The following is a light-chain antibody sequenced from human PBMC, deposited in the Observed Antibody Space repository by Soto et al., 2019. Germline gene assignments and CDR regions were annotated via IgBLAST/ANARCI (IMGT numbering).Light chain of an antibody. J-gene: IGKJ5*01. CDR3: QQYGTSLP. CDR1: QSVSSSY. V-gene: IGKV3-20*01. Sequence: EIVLTQSPVTLSLSPGERATLSCRASQSVSSSYLAWYKQKPGQAPRLLIYGASTRATGIPDRFSGSGSGTDFTLTISRLEPEDFAVYYCQQYGTSLPFGQGTRLEIK. CDR2: GAS.